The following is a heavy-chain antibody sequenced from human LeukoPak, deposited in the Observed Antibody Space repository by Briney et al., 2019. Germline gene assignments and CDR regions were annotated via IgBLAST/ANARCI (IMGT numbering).Heavy chain of an antibody. D-gene: IGHD2-15*01. V-gene: IGHV3-23*01. CDR3: AKMRGQGLAACDY. CDR1: GFILSTYA. J-gene: IGHJ4*02. Sequence: GGSLRLSCGASGFILSTYAMSWVREAPGKGLEGVSSVSDSGGSTYYADSVKGRFTISRDNSKNTLYLQMNSLRAEDTAVYYCAKMRGQGLAACDYWGQGNLVIVSS. CDR2: VSDSGGST.